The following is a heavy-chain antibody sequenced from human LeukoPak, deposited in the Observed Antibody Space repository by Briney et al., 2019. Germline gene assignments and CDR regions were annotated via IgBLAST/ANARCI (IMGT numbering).Heavy chain of an antibody. Sequence: PGGCLRLSCAASGFAFINYNMNWVRQAPGKGLEWVSYISSSSHSIYYADSVKGRFTVSRDNSQNTLYLQLSSLKTEDTAVYFCAKNRGDYFDTTSHSFDSWGQGALVTVSS. J-gene: IGHJ4*02. CDR1: GFAFINYN. D-gene: IGHD3-22*01. CDR3: AKNRGDYFDTTSHSFDS. V-gene: IGHV3-48*01. CDR2: ISSSSHSI.